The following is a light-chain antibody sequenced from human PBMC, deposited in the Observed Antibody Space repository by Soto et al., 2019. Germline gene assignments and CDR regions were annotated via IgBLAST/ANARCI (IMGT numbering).Light chain of an antibody. CDR3: HQYNNWPQT. J-gene: IGKJ1*01. CDR1: QSVSSN. Sequence: EIVMTQSPATLSVSPGERASLSCRASQSVSSNLAWYQQKPGQAPRLLIYGASTRATGIPARFSGSGSGTEFTLTISSLQSEDFAVYYCHQYNNWPQTFDEGTKVDI. V-gene: IGKV3-15*01. CDR2: GAS.